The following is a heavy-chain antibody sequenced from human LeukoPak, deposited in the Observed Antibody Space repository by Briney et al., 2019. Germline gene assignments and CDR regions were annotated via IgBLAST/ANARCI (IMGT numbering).Heavy chain of an antibody. V-gene: IGHV3-30-3*01. Sequence: PGRSLRLSCAASGFTFSSYAMHWVRQAPGKGLEWVAVISYDGSNKYYADSVKGRFTISRDNSKNTLYLQMNSLRAEDTGVYYCARDNGDSSGWVPVAFDIWGQGTMVTVSS. J-gene: IGHJ3*02. D-gene: IGHD6-19*01. CDR1: GFTFSSYA. CDR3: ARDNGDSSGWVPVAFDI. CDR2: ISYDGSNK.